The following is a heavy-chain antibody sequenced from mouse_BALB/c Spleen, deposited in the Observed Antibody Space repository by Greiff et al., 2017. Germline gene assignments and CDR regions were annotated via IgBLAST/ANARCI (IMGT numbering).Heavy chain of an antibody. V-gene: IGHV1-9*01. J-gene: IGHJ4*01. CDR3: ARMGRYDGNYAMDY. CDR2: ILPGSGST. Sequence: QVQLQQSGAELMKPGASVKISCKATGYTFSSYWIEWVKQRPGHGLEWIGEILPGSGSTNYNEKFKGKATFTADTSSNTAYMQLSSLTSEDSAVYYCARMGRYDGNYAMDYWGQGTSVTVSS. D-gene: IGHD2-14*01. CDR1: GYTFSSYW.